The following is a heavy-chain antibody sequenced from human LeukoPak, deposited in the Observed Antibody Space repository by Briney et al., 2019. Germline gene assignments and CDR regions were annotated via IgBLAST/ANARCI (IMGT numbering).Heavy chain of an antibody. Sequence: GGSLRLSCAASGFTVSSNYMSWVRQAPGKGLEWVSVIYSGGSTYYADSVKGRFTISRDSAKNSLYLQMNSLRAEDTAVYYCARGGVPVTGTTSYYYYYMDVWGKGTTVTVSS. CDR1: GFTVSSNY. CDR3: ARGGVPVTGTTSYYYYYMDV. V-gene: IGHV3-53*01. CDR2: IYSGGST. D-gene: IGHD1-7*01. J-gene: IGHJ6*03.